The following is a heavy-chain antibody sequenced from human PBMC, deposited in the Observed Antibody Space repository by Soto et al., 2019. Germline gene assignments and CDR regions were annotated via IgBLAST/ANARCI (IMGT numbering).Heavy chain of an antibody. CDR3: AKDWRWEYLNYGMNV. Sequence: QEQVVESGGGVVQPGRSLRLSCAASGFTFSSYGMHWVRQAPGKGLEWVAAISYDGFNKYHADSVKGRFTISRDNSKNTLYLQMNTLRVEDTAVYYCAKDWRWEYLNYGMNVW. D-gene: IGHD1-26*01. CDR1: GFTFSSYG. J-gene: IGHJ6*01. CDR2: ISYDGFNK. V-gene: IGHV3-30*18.